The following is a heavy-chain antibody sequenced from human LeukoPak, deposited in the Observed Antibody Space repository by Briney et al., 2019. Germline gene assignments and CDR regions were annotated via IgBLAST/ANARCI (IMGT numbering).Heavy chain of an antibody. CDR2: IRSKAYGGTT. D-gene: IGHD3-22*01. V-gene: IGHV3-49*04. J-gene: IGHJ6*03. CDR3: TRILGEDDSSGYYYYYYYMDV. CDR1: GFTVSSNY. Sequence: GGSLRLSCAASGFTVSSNYKSWVHQAPGKGLEWVGFIRSKAYGGTTEYAASVKGRFTISRDDSKSIAYLQMNSLKTEDTAVYYCTRILGEDDSSGYYYYYYYMDVWGKGTTVTISS.